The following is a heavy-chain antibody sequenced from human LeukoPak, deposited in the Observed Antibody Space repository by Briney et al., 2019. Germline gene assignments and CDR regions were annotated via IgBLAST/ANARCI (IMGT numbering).Heavy chain of an antibody. J-gene: IGHJ4*02. D-gene: IGHD6-19*01. Sequence: GGSLRLSCAASGFTFNSYVMSWVRQAPGKGLEWVSAIGGSGARTYYADSVRGRFTISRDNSKNTVYLQLNSLRGEDTAVYYCAKDLVSGAWYSRGFDSWGQGTLVTVSS. CDR3: AKDLVSGAWYSRGFDS. V-gene: IGHV3-23*01. CDR2: IGGSGART. CDR1: GFTFNSYV.